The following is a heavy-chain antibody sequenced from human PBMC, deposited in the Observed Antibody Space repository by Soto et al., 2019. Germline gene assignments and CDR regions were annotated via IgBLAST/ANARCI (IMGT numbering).Heavy chain of an antibody. CDR3: ARDSGSYHSDY. Sequence: QVQLVESGGGVVQPGRSLRLSCAASGFTFNTYGMHWVRQAPGKGLEGVAAIWYDGSNRDYADSVKGRFTISRDNSKNTLYLQMNSLSAEDTAVYYCARDSGSYHSDYWGQGTLVTVSS. CDR2: IWYDGSNR. D-gene: IGHD1-26*01. V-gene: IGHV3-33*01. J-gene: IGHJ4*02. CDR1: GFTFNTYG.